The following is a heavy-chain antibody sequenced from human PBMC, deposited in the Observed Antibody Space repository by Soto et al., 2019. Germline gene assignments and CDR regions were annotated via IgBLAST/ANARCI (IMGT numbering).Heavy chain of an antibody. V-gene: IGHV1-18*01. CDR3: ARDFLFWGSRYYGMDV. CDR1: GYTFTSYG. Sequence: ASVKVSCKASGYTFTSYGISWVRQAPGQGLEWMGWISAYNGNTNYAQKLQGRVTMTTDTSTSTAYMELRSLRSDDTAVYYCARDFLFWGSRYYGMDVWGQGTTVTVS. J-gene: IGHJ6*02. D-gene: IGHD7-27*01. CDR2: ISAYNGNT.